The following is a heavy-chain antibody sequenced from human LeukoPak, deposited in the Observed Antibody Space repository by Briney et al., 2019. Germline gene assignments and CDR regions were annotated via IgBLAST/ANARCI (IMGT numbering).Heavy chain of an antibody. D-gene: IGHD6-6*01. CDR1: GFTFSSYG. CDR3: AKKGRSAARHFDY. CDR2: ISYDGSNK. V-gene: IGHV3-30*18. Sequence: PGRSLRLSCAASGFTFSSYGMHWVRQAPGKGLEWVAVISYDGSNKYYADSVKGRFTISRDNSKNTLYLQMNSLRAEDTAVYYCAKKGRSAARHFDYWGQGTLVTVSS. J-gene: IGHJ4*02.